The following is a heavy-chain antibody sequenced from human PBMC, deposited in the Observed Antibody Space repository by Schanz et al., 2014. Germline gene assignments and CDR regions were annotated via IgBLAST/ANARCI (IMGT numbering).Heavy chain of an antibody. D-gene: IGHD5-12*01. V-gene: IGHV1-3*04. CDR2: INTGSGDT. J-gene: IGHJ4*02. Sequence: QVHLVQSGAEVKRPGASVKVSCKASAYSFTSYSMHWVRQAPGQRLEWMGWINTGSGDTKYSQNFQGRVTITRDTSASTAYMELSSLRSEDTAVYSCARGIGGYGANNYFDYWGQGTLVTVSP. CDR1: AYSFTSYS. CDR3: ARGIGGYGANNYFDY.